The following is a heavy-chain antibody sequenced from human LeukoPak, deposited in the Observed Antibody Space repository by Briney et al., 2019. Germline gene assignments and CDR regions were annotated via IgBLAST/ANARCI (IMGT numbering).Heavy chain of an antibody. Sequence: SETLSLTCTVSGGSISSSSYYWGWIRQPPGKGLEWIGSIYYSGSTYYNPSLKSRVTISVDTSKNQFSLKLSSVTAADTAVYYCARCYDILTGYPYFDYWGQGTLVTVSS. V-gene: IGHV4-39*01. CDR2: IYYSGST. CDR3: ARCYDILTGYPYFDY. D-gene: IGHD3-9*01. CDR1: GGSISSSSYY. J-gene: IGHJ4*02.